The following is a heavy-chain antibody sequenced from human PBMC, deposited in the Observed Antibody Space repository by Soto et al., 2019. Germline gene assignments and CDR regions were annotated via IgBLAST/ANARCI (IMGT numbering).Heavy chain of an antibody. J-gene: IGHJ6*03. CDR1: GFTFSSYA. Sequence: PGGSLKLSCAASGFTFSSYAMSWVRQAQGKGLEWVSAISGSGGSTYYADSVKGRFTISRDNSKNTLYLQMNSLRAEDTAVYYCAKEGITMVRGVLYMDVWGKGTTVTVSS. D-gene: IGHD3-10*01. CDR2: ISGSGGST. CDR3: AKEGITMVRGVLYMDV. V-gene: IGHV3-23*01.